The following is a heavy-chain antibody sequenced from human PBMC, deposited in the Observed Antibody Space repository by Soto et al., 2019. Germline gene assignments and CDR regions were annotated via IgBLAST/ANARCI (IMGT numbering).Heavy chain of an antibody. V-gene: IGHV3-30*03. Sequence: QVQLVESGGGVVQPGRSLRLSCAVSGFTVSTYGMHWVRQAPGKGLEWVAVISRDGGTKYYADSVKGRFTISRDNSRNTLFLEINSLGGDDMAVYYCTGEVASGYWGQGTLVTV. J-gene: IGHJ4*02. D-gene: IGHD2-8*02. CDR2: ISRDGGTK. CDR3: TGEVASGY. CDR1: GFTVSTYG.